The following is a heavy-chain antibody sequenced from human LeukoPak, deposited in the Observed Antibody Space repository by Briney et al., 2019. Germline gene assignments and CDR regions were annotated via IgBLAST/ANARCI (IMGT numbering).Heavy chain of an antibody. V-gene: IGHV1-18*04. Sequence: ASVKVSCKASGYTFTSYYIHWVRQAPGQGLEWMGWISTHNGNTNYAPKFQGRVTMTTDKSTSTTYMELRSLTSDDTAVYYCARDVPGSIGTTARFDPWGQGTLVTVSS. CDR2: ISTHNGNT. CDR1: GYTFTSYY. D-gene: IGHD1-1*01. CDR3: ARDVPGSIGTTARFDP. J-gene: IGHJ5*02.